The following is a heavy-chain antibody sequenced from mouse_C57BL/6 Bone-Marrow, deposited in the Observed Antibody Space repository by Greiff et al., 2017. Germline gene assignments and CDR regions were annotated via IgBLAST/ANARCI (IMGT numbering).Heavy chain of an antibody. V-gene: IGHV5-4*01. CDR3: AREELVYYFDY. J-gene: IGHJ2*01. CDR1: GFTFSSYA. D-gene: IGHD6-2*01. Sequence: EVQRVEPGGGLVKPGGSLKLSCAASGFTFSSYAMSWVRQTPEKRLEWVATISDGGSYTYYPDNVKGRFTISRDNAKNNLYLQMSHLKSEDTSVYYCAREELVYYFDYWGQGTTLTVSS. CDR2: ISDGGSYT.